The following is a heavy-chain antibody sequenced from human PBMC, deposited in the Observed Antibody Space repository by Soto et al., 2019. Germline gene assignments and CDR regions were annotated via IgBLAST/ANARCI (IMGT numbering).Heavy chain of an antibody. D-gene: IGHD3-10*01. J-gene: IGHJ5*02. CDR1: GFTFTSSA. Sequence: SVKVSCKASGFTFTSSAVQWVRQARGQRLEWIGWIVVGSGNTNYAQKFQERVTITRDMSTSTAYMELSSLRSADTAVYYCAREDYYGSGSYRAYNWFDPWGQGTLVTVSS. V-gene: IGHV1-58*01. CDR2: IVVGSGNT. CDR3: AREDYYGSGSYRAYNWFDP.